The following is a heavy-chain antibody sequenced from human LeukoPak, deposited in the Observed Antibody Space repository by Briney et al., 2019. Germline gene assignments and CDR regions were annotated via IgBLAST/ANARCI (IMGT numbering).Heavy chain of an antibody. Sequence: SETLSLTCTVSGGSISSGGYYWGWIRQHPGKGLEWIGYIYYSGSTYYNPSLKSRVTISVDTSKNQFSLKLSSVTAADTAVYYCARELTTVRPPDNWFDPWGQGTLVTVSS. D-gene: IGHD4-17*01. CDR2: IYYSGST. V-gene: IGHV4-31*03. CDR3: ARELTTVRPPDNWFDP. CDR1: GGSISSGGYY. J-gene: IGHJ5*02.